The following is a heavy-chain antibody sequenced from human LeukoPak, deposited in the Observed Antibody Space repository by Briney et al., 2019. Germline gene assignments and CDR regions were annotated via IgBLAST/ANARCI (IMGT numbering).Heavy chain of an antibody. CDR2: IYHSGST. CDR3: ARFNTSYDYFDY. D-gene: IGHD4-17*01. Sequence: PSETLSLTCTVSGGSISSGGYYWSWIRQPPGKGLEWIGYIYHSGSTYYNPSLKSRVTISVDRSKNQFSLKLSSVTAADTAVYYCARFNTSYDYFDYWGQGTLVTVSS. V-gene: IGHV4-30-2*01. CDR1: GGSISSGGYY. J-gene: IGHJ4*02.